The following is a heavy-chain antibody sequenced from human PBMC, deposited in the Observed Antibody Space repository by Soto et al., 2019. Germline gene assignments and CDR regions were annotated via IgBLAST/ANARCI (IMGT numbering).Heavy chain of an antibody. J-gene: IGHJ2*01. D-gene: IGHD2-2*01. V-gene: IGHV3-23*01. Sequence: LILSCAASGFTFSSYAMSWVRQAPGKGLEWVSAISGSGGSTYYADSVKGRFTISRDNSKNTLYLQMNSLRAEDTAVYYCAKAGQGHCSSTSCPTYWYFDLWGRGTLVTVSS. CDR3: AKAGQGHCSSTSCPTYWYFDL. CDR1: GFTFSSYA. CDR2: ISGSGGST.